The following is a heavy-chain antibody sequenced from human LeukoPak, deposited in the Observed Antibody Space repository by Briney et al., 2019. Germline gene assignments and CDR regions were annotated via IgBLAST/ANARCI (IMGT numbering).Heavy chain of an antibody. CDR3: ARHTTGRALGDFDY. CDR2: IYNSGSTNYN. V-gene: IGHV4-59*08. D-gene: IGHD2-8*01. J-gene: IGHJ4*02. Sequence: SETLSLTCTVSGGSISGHYWSWLRQSPGKGLEWIAYIYNSGSTNYNNYNPSLKSRVIMSMDTSKNQLSLIVSSMTAADTAVYYCARHTTGRALGDFDYWGQGTLVTVSA. CDR1: GGSISGHY.